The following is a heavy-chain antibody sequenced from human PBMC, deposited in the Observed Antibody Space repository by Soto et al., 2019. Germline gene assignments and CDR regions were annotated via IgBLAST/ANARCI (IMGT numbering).Heavy chain of an antibody. CDR1: GGSISSGGYY. CDR2: IYYSGST. CDR3: ATRGPPGGYSYGYYFDY. V-gene: IGHV4-31*03. D-gene: IGHD5-18*01. J-gene: IGHJ4*02. Sequence: QVQLQESGPGLVKPSQTLSLTCTVSGGSISSGGYYWSWIRQHPGKGLEWIVYIYYSGSTYYNPSLKSRVTISVDTSKNQCSLQLSSVTAAATAVYYCATRGPPGGYSYGYYFDYWGQGTLVTVSS.